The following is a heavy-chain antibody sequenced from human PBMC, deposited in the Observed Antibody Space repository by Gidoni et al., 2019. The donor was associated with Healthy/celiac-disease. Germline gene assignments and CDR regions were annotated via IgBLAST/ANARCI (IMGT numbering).Heavy chain of an antibody. CDR1: GFTFTSSA. J-gene: IGHJ4*02. V-gene: IGHV1-58*01. CDR2: IAVGSGNT. Sequence: QIQLVLSAPEVKKPATSLKVFCKPSGFTFTSSAVQWVRQARGQRLEWIGWIAVGSGNTNYAQKFQERVTMTRDMSTSTAYMELSSLRSEDTDVYYCAARLSTKGMIDYWGQGTLVTVSS. CDR3: AARLSTKGMIDY. D-gene: IGHD2-21*01.